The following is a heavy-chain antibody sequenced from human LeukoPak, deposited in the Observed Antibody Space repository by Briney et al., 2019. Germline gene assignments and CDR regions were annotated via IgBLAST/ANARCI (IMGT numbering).Heavy chain of an antibody. V-gene: IGHV1-69-2*01. D-gene: IGHD3-3*01. CDR3: ATGHVSGGEEWILYEPFDF. CDR1: GFSFSDYY. CDR2: IDPQGGQT. J-gene: IGHJ4*02. Sequence: AASVKVSCKTSGFSFSDYYIQWVPQTPGNGPEWIGRIDPQGGQTIYSEKFQGRLTITADTSRTTSFMELRGLTSEDTAVYFCATGHVSGGEEWILYEPFDFWGQGTLVTVSS.